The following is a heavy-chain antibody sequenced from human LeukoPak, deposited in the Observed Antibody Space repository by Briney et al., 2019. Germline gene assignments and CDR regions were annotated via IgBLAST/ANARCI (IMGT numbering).Heavy chain of an antibody. CDR3: AKDWAPWLLPTTANDAFDI. V-gene: IGHV3-9*01. CDR1: GFTFDDYA. J-gene: IGHJ3*02. D-gene: IGHD3-22*01. CDR2: ISWNSGSI. Sequence: GRSLRLSCAASGFTFDDYAMHWVRQAPGKGLEWVSGISWNSGSIGYADSVKGRFTISRDNAKNSLYLQMNSLRAEDTALYYCAKDWAPWLLPTTANDAFDIWGQGTMVTVS.